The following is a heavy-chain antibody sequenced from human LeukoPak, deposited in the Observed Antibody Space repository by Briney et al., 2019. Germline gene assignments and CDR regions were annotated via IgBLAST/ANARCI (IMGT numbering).Heavy chain of an antibody. CDR2: ISWNSGNI. J-gene: IGHJ4*02. D-gene: IGHD4-17*01. CDR3: ARAAYGGNYDY. V-gene: IGHV3-9*01. Sequence: PGRSLRLSCAASGFIFDDYAMHWVRQAPGKGLEWVSGISWNSGNIVYADSVKGRFTISRDNAKNSLYLQMNSLRAEDTALYYCARAAYGGNYDYWGQGILVTVSS. CDR1: GFIFDDYA.